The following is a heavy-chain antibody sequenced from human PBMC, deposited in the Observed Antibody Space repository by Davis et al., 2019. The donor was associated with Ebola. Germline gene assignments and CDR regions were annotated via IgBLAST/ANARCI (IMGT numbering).Heavy chain of an antibody. Sequence: GESLKISCAGSGFTFSNYWMTWVRQAPGKGLEWVAVISYDGSNKYYADSVKGRFTISRDNSKNTLYLQMNSLRAEDTAVYYCAKDLGANDAFDIWGQGTMVTVSS. D-gene: IGHD1-26*01. J-gene: IGHJ3*02. CDR2: ISYDGSNK. CDR1: GFTFSNYW. CDR3: AKDLGANDAFDI. V-gene: IGHV3-30*18.